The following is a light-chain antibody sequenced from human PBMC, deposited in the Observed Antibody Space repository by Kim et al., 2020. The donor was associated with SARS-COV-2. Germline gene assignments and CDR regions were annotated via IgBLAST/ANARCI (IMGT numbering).Light chain of an antibody. J-gene: IGLJ3*02. Sequence: GQSVTSSCTGTSGDVGAYNYVAWYQQHPGKAPKRMIYEVTKRPSGVPDRFSGSKSGNTASLTVSGLQAEDEADYYCSSYAGGNYWVFGGGTQLTVL. V-gene: IGLV2-8*01. CDR2: EVT. CDR1: SGDVGAYNY. CDR3: SSYAGGNYWV.